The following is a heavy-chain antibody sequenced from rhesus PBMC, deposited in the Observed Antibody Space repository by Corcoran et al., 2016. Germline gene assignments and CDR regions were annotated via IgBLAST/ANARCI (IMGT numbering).Heavy chain of an antibody. Sequence: EVQLVESGAGLVQPGGSRRLSCSASGFTFINPWVTWVRQAPGKSIELVASTKTKLPGRTPEYAAYVKGRYTISRDDSKNTLYLQMNSLKTEGTAVYYCTTDPLWNDSVAYWGQGVLVTVSS. V-gene: IGHV3-30*02. J-gene: IGHJ4*01. D-gene: IGHD1-14*01. CDR1: GFTFINPW. CDR3: TTDPLWNDSVAY. CDR2: TKTKLPGRTP.